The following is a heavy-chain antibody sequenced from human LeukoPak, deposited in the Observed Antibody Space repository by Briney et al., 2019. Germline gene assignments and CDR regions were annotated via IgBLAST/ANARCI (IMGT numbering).Heavy chain of an antibody. CDR1: GFTFTTYS. Sequence: QPGRSLRLSCAASGFTFTTYSMHWVRQAPGKGLEWVAIVSYDPSKQKYADSVRGRFTISRDNSNNILYLQLNSLRVEDTAIYYCARGSSPWGYTYGYLDYWGQGTLVSVSS. CDR3: ARGSSPWGYTYGYLDY. D-gene: IGHD5-18*01. J-gene: IGHJ4*02. V-gene: IGHV3-30*04. CDR2: VSYDPSKQ.